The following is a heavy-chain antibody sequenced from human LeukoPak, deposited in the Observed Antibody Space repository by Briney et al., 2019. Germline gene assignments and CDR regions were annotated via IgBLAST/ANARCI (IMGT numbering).Heavy chain of an antibody. CDR2: ISTDAGET. CDR1: GFTFSNSG. Sequence: PGGSLRLSCAASGFTFSNSGMSWVRQAPGKGLEWVSAISTDAGETHYADSVKGRFTISRDNSKNTVSLQMSSLRAEDTAVYFCARSGYSSTWYLQNFELDYWGQGTLVTVSS. CDR3: ARSGYSSTWYLQNFELDY. D-gene: IGHD2-2*01. J-gene: IGHJ4*02. V-gene: IGHV3-23*01.